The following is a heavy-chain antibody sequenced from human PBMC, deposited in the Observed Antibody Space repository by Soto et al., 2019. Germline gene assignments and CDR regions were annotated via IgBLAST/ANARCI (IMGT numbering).Heavy chain of an antibody. CDR3: AHSPLRIAAAGLNWFDP. Sequence: VSGPTLVNPTQTLTLTCTFSGFSLSTSGVGVGWIRQPPGKALEWLALIYWNDDKRYSPSLKSRLTITKDTSKNQVVLTMTNMDPVDTATYYCAHSPLRIAAAGLNWFDPWGQGTLVTVSS. V-gene: IGHV2-5*01. CDR2: IYWNDDK. CDR1: GFSLSTSGVG. D-gene: IGHD6-13*01. J-gene: IGHJ5*02.